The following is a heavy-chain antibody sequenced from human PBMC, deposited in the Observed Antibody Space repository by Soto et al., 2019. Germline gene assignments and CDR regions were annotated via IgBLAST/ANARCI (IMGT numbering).Heavy chain of an antibody. J-gene: IGHJ4*02. CDR3: PTELRETGGYYFDC. CDR2: MSDDGSKK. D-gene: IGHD3-16*01. Sequence: QVQLVESGGGVVQPGRSLRLSCAASGFSFSKYGMHWVRQAPGKGLEWVAEMSDDGSKKYYGDSVKGRFTISRDNSKNTLYLLMDSLRPEDTAMYYRPTELRETGGYYFDCWGQGILVTASS. V-gene: IGHV3-30*03. CDR1: GFSFSKYG.